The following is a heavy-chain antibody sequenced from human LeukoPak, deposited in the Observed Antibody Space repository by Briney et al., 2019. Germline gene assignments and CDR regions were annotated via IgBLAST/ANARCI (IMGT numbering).Heavy chain of an antibody. CDR1: GASVSGSNYY. CDR3: AKSGGYGLIDY. Sequence: PSETLSLTRAVSGASVSGSNYYWGWIRQPPGKGLEWIGNIYSSGSTYYNASLQSRVTISIDTSKNQFSLRLNSVTAADTAMYYCAKSGGYGLIDYWGQGTRVTVSS. J-gene: IGHJ4*02. CDR2: IYSSGST. D-gene: IGHD1-26*01. V-gene: IGHV4-39*01.